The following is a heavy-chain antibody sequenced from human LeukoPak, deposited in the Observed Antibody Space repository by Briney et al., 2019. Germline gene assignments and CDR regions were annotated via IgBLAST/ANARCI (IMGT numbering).Heavy chain of an antibody. J-gene: IGHJ4*02. CDR3: ARQRVEMATAPIGDFDY. CDR2: IYPGDSDT. CDR1: GYSFTSYW. D-gene: IGHD5-24*01. V-gene: IGHV5-51*01. Sequence: GESLKISCKGSGYSFTSYWIGRVRQMPGKGLEWMGIIYPGDSDTRYSLAFQGQGTSSPDKSITTAYLQWSRLKASDTAMYYCARQRVEMATAPIGDFDYWGQGTLVTVSS.